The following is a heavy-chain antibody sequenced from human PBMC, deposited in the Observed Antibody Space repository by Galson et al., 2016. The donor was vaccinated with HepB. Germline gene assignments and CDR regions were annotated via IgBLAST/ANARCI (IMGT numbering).Heavy chain of an antibody. J-gene: IGHJ3*02. D-gene: IGHD1-26*01. CDR2: ISHSGST. CDR3: ANLQVGAITKSFDI. CDR1: GGSFSDSY. V-gene: IGHV4-34*01. Sequence: SETLSLTCGVYGGSFSDSYWSWIRQPPGKGLEWIGEISHSGSTNYNPSLKSRVTISVDTSRNQFSLILASVSAADTAVYYCANLQVGAITKSFDIWGRGTMVTVSS.